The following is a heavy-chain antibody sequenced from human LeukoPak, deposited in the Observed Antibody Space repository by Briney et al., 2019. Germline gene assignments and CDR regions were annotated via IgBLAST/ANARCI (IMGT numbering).Heavy chain of an antibody. CDR2: INPNSGGT. J-gene: IGHJ4*02. Sequence: ASVKVSCKASGYTFTGYYMHWVRQAPGQGLEWMGRINPNSGGTNYAQKFQGRVTMTRDTSISTAYMELSRLRSDDTAVYYCARTYSSSWYSYEGLHFDYWGQGTLVTVSS. CDR1: GYTFTGYY. CDR3: ARTYSSSWYSYEGLHFDY. D-gene: IGHD6-13*01. V-gene: IGHV1-2*06.